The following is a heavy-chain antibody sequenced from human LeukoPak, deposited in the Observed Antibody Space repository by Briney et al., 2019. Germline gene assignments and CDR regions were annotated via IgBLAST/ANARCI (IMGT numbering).Heavy chain of an antibody. CDR3: ATEVLAVAGTDY. V-gene: IGHV1-69*13. Sequence: SVKVSCKASGGTFSSYAISWVRQAPGQGLEWMGGIIPIFGTANYAQKFQGRVTITADESTSTAYMELSSLRSEDTAVYYCATEVLAVAGTDYWGQGTLVTVSS. J-gene: IGHJ4*02. CDR1: GGTFSSYA. CDR2: IIPIFGTA. D-gene: IGHD6-19*01.